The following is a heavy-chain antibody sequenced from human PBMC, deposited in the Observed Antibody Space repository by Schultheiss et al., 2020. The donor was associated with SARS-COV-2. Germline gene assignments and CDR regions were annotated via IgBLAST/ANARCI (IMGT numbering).Heavy chain of an antibody. V-gene: IGHV4-39*07. Sequence: SQTLSLTCTVSGGSISSSSYYWGWIRQPPGKGLEWIGEIHHSGSTNYNPSLKSRVTISVDTSKNQFSLKLSSVTAADAGVYYCARSSELGYYFDYWGQGTLVTVSS. J-gene: IGHJ4*02. CDR3: ARSSELGYYFDY. CDR1: GGSISSSSYY. CDR2: IHHSGST. D-gene: IGHD7-27*01.